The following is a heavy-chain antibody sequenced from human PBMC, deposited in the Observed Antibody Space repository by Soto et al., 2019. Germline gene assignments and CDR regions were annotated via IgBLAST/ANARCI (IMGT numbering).Heavy chain of an antibody. D-gene: IGHD1-26*01. CDR3: AKNQGVELVPLATVDWFDP. J-gene: IGHJ5*02. V-gene: IGHV3-23*01. CDR2: ISGSGFKR. CDR1: CFIFENFG. Sequence: GGSLRLSCAASCFIFENFGMSWVRQAPGKGLEWISSISGSGFKRYYADSVKGRFTISRDNSKSTVYLELNNLSAEDAAVYHCAKNQGVELVPLATVDWFDPWGQGSVVTVSS.